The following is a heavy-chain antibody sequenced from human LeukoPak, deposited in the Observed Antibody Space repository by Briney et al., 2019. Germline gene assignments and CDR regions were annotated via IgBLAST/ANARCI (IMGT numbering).Heavy chain of an antibody. CDR3: ARLEDSSGYAAAPPDY. J-gene: IGHJ4*02. Sequence: GESLKISCKGSGYSFTSYWIGWVRQMPGKGLEWMGIIYPGDSDTRYSPSFQGQVTISADKSISTAYLQWSSLKASDTAMDYCARLEDSSGYAAAPPDYWGQGTLVTVSS. V-gene: IGHV5-51*01. CDR1: GYSFTSYW. CDR2: IYPGDSDT. D-gene: IGHD3-22*01.